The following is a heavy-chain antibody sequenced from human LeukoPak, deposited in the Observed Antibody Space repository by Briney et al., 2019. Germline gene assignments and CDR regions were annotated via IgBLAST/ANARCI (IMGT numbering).Heavy chain of an antibody. CDR2: INPNSGAT. CDR3: ATSKSGYSGYDPFDY. D-gene: IGHD5-12*01. Sequence: GASVKVSCKASGYTFTGYYIHWVRQAPGQGLEWMGWINPNSGATYYAQKFQGRVSITRDTSISTAYMELSGLRSDDSAMYYCATSKSGYSGYDPFDYWGQGTLVTVSS. CDR1: GYTFTGYY. V-gene: IGHV1-2*02. J-gene: IGHJ4*02.